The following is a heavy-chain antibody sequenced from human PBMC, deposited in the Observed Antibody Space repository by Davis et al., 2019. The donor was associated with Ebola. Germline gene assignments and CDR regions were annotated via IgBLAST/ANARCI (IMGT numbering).Heavy chain of an antibody. CDR3: ARHANWFDP. J-gene: IGHJ5*02. CDR1: GYTFTRYW. V-gene: IGHV5-51*01. Sequence: GESLKISCKASGYTFTRYWIGWVRQMPGKGLEWMGLIYPGDSDTRYSPSFQGQVTISADKSISTAYLQWSSLKGSDTAMYYCARHANWFDPWGQGTLVTVSP. CDR2: IYPGDSDT.